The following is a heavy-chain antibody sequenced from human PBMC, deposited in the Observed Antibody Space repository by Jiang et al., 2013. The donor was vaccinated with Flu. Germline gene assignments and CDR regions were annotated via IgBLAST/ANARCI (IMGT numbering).Heavy chain of an antibody. CDR3: ARLQGPRPQYGMDV. J-gene: IGHJ6*02. V-gene: IGHV5-10-1*01. Sequence: GAEVKKPGESLTISCKGFGYSFTTYWISWVRQVPGKGLEWMGRIDPSESYTNYSPSFQGHVTISADKSISTAYLQWSSLKASDTAMYYCARLQGPRPQYGMDVWGQGTTVTVSS. CDR1: GYSFTTYW. CDR2: IDPSESYT.